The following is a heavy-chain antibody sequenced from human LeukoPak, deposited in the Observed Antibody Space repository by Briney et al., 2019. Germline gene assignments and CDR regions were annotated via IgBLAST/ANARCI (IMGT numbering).Heavy chain of an antibody. Sequence: PGGSLRLSCAVSGFTFSNYWMHWVRQAPGKGLVWVSRISSVGSTTAYADSVKGRFTISRDNAKNTLYLRMISLRAEDTAVYYCARGSDYDYRSFDYWGQGTLVTVSS. D-gene: IGHD5-12*01. CDR1: GFTFSNYW. J-gene: IGHJ4*02. V-gene: IGHV3-74*01. CDR2: ISSVGSTT. CDR3: ARGSDYDYRSFDY.